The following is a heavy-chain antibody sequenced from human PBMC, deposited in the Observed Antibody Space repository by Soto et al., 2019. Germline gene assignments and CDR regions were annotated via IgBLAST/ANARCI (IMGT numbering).Heavy chain of an antibody. CDR3: ARGRDDRFGRHYFGLDV. J-gene: IGHJ6*02. CDR2: IVPKFGTT. V-gene: IGHV1-69*12. CDR1: GGTFTSYI. D-gene: IGHD1-1*01. Sequence: QVQLVQSGTEMKKPGSSVKVSCRGTGGTFTSYIISWVRQAPGQGLEWIGAIVPKFGTTKYAQNFQGRVTLTAAESTIMVYMDLNNLRSEDTGVYYCARGRDDRFGRHYFGLDVRGQGTTVTVS.